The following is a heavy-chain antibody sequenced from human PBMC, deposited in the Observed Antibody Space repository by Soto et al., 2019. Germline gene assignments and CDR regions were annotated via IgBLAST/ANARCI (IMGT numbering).Heavy chain of an antibody. CDR1: EFAFSSYW. CDR2: IRKDGSQR. D-gene: IGHD6-25*01. J-gene: IGHJ3*02. V-gene: IGHV3-7*05. CDR3: ARDVSPGSSGLYFDAFDI. Sequence: EVQLVESGGGLVQPGGSLTLSCAASEFAFSSYWMTWVRQAPGEGLEWVANIRKDGSQRSYLDSVRGRFTISRDNSKNSLYLQMNSLRAEDTALYFCARDVSPGSSGLYFDAFDIWGQGTRVTVSS.